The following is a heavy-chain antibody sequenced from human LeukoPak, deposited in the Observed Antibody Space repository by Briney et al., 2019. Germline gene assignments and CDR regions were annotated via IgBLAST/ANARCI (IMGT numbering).Heavy chain of an antibody. Sequence: GGSLRLSCLASGFTVSTYAMSWVRQAPGKGLEWVSGISGGGGITYCADSVKGRFTISKDNSQNTLSLQMNSLRAEDTAVYYCAKGSTTGTTGGSFDPWGQGALVTVSS. D-gene: IGHD1-1*01. CDR3: AKGSTTGTTGGSFDP. J-gene: IGHJ5*02. V-gene: IGHV3-23*01. CDR2: ISGGGGIT. CDR1: GFTVSTYA.